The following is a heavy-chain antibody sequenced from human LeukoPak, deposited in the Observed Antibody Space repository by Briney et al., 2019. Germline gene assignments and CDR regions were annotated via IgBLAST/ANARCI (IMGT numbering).Heavy chain of an antibody. J-gene: IGHJ6*03. Sequence: SETLSLTCAVYGGPFSGYYWSWIRQPPGKGLEWIGYIYYSGSTNYNPSLKSRVTISVDTSKNQFSLKLSSVTAADTAVYYCARDGLGATGMDVWGKGTTVTVSS. D-gene: IGHD1-26*01. CDR3: ARDGLGATGMDV. CDR1: GGPFSGYY. V-gene: IGHV4-59*01. CDR2: IYYSGST.